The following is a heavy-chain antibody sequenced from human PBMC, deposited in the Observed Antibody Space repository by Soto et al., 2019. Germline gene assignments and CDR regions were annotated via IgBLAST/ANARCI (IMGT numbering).Heavy chain of an antibody. J-gene: IGHJ6*03. CDR1: GGSISSGGYY. D-gene: IGHD3-10*01. CDR2: IYYSGST. Sequence: SETLSLTCTVSGGSISSGGYYWSWIRQHPGKGLEWIGYIYYSGSTHYNPSLKSRVTISVDMSKNQFSLKLSSVTAADTAVYYCARGAHGSGSYNNNLYYFYYTDVWGTGTTVTVSS. CDR3: ARGAHGSGSYNNNLYYFYYTDV. V-gene: IGHV4-31*03.